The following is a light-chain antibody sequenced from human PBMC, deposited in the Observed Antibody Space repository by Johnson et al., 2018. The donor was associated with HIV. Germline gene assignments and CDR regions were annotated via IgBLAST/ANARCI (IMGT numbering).Light chain of an antibody. J-gene: IGLJ1*01. CDR2: DNS. CDR1: SSNIGSNY. Sequence: QPVLTQPPSVSAAPGQRVTISCSGSSSNIGSNYVSWYQQLPGTAPKLLIYDNSKRPSKIPDRFSGSKSGTSATLGITGLQTGDEADYYCGTWDNSLIARYVFGTGTKVTVL. V-gene: IGLV1-51*01. CDR3: GTWDNSLIARYV.